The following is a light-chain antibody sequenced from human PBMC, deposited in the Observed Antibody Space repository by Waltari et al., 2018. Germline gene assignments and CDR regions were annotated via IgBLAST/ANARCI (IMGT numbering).Light chain of an antibody. J-gene: IGKJ4*01. V-gene: IGKV1-12*01. CDR3: QQTSTFPVT. CDR1: QCISNW. Sequence: DIQMTQSPSSVSASVGDRVTITCRASQCISNWLAWYQQKPGKAPNLLVYSASNLQSGVPSRFSGSGSGIDFTLTISSLQPEDFATYYCQQTSTFPVTFGGGTEVEF. CDR2: SAS.